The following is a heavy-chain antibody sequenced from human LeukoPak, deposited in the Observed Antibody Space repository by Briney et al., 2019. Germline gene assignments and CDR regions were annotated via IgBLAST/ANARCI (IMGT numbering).Heavy chain of an antibody. Sequence: SQTLSLTCTVSGGSISSGGYYWSWIRQPPGKGLEWIGYIYHSGSTYYNPSLKSRVTISVDRSKNQFSLKLSSVTAADTAVYYCARDGRKDYYGSGSPRAYWGQGTLVTVSS. D-gene: IGHD3-10*01. CDR1: GGSISSGGYY. CDR2: IYHSGST. CDR3: ARDGRKDYYGSGSPRAY. J-gene: IGHJ4*02. V-gene: IGHV4-30-2*01.